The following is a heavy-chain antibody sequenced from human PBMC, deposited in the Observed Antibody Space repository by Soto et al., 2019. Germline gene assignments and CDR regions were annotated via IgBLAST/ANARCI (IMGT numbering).Heavy chain of an antibody. CDR2: INHSGST. Sequence: SETLSLTCAVYGGSFSGYYWSWIRQPPGKGLEWIGEINHSGSTNYNPSLKSRVTISVDTSKNQFSLKLSSVTAADTAVYYCAREPASETLRGDAFDIWGQGTMVTVSS. CDR1: GGSFSGYY. V-gene: IGHV4-34*01. CDR3: AREPASETLRGDAFDI. D-gene: IGHD4-17*01. J-gene: IGHJ3*02.